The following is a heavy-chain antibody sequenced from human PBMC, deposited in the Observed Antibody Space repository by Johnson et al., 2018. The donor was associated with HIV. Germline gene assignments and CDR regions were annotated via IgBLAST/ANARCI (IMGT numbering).Heavy chain of an antibody. V-gene: IGHV3-20*04. CDR3: ARSVGYYDSSGYYYVDAFDI. Sequence: MLLVESGGGLVKPGGSLRLSCAASGFTFDDYGMSWVRQAPGKGLEWVSGINWTGGSTGYADSVKGRFTISRANSKDTLYLQMNNLTTEDTAVYYCARSVGYYDSSGYYYVDAFDIWGQGTMVTVSS. CDR1: GFTFDDYG. D-gene: IGHD3-22*01. CDR2: INWTGGST. J-gene: IGHJ3*02.